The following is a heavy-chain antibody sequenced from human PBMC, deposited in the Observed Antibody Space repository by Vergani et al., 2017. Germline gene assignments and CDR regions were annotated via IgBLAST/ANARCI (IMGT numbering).Heavy chain of an antibody. CDR3: AKDLLGLPLHTLYSDLDY. V-gene: IGHV3-23*01. J-gene: IGHJ4*02. Sequence: EVQLLESGGGLVQPGGSLRLSCAASGFTFSSYAMSWVRQAPGKGLEWVAAISGSGGSTYYADSVKGRFTISRDKSKNTLYLQMNSLRAEDTAVYYCAKDLLGLPLHTLYSDLDYWGQGTLVTVSS. D-gene: IGHD1-7*01. CDR1: GFTFSSYA. CDR2: ISGSGGST.